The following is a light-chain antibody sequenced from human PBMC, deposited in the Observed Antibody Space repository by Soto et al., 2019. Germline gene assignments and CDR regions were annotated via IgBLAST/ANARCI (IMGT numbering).Light chain of an antibody. J-gene: IGLJ1*01. CDR1: SSDIGYYNY. V-gene: IGLV2-8*01. Sequence: QSVLTQPPSASGSPGQSVTISCTGTSSDIGYYNYVSWYQQYPGKAPKLLIYEVSKRPSGVPDRFSGSKSGNTASLTVSGLQAADEADYYYTSYAGTDVHYVFGTGTKVTVL. CDR3: TSYAGTDVHYV. CDR2: EVS.